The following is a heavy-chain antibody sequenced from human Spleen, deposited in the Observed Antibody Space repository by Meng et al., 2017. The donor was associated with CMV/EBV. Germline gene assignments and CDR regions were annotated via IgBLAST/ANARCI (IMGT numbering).Heavy chain of an antibody. J-gene: IGHJ6*02. CDR3: ARERYLVPAASPDYYYYGMDV. CDR2: IKPNSGGT. D-gene: IGHD2-2*01. Sequence: ASVKVSCKASGYTFTDYYMHWVRQAPGQGLEWMGWIKPNSGGTNYAQKFQGRVTMTRDTSISTAYMVLSRLVSDDTAVYYCARERYLVPAASPDYYYYGMDVWGQGTTVTVSS. CDR1: GYTFTDYY. V-gene: IGHV1-2*02.